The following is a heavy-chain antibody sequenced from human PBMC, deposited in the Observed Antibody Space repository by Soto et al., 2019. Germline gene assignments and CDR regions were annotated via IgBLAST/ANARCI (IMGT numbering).Heavy chain of an antibody. D-gene: IGHD3-3*02. V-gene: IGHV4-39*01. CDR3: ARHSLALRKNNWFDP. CDR2: IFYLGSS. J-gene: IGHJ5*02. CDR1: CDSIIGSDFY. Sequence: SETLSLTCTVSCDSIIGSDFYWGWVRQPPGKGLEWIGSIFYLGSSYYNPSLKSRVTMSVDTSKNQFSLRLRSVTAADTALYFCARHSLALRKNNWFDPWGQGIMVTVSS.